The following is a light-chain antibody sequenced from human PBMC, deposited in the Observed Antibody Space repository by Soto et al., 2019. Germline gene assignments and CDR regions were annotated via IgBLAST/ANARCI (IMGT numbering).Light chain of an antibody. V-gene: IGKV1-5*03. CDR1: QSISTS. CDR2: KAS. J-gene: IGKJ1*01. Sequence: DIQMTQSPSTLSASVGDRVTITCRASQSISTSVAWYQQKPGKAPKVLLYKASSLESGVPSRFSGRGSGTEFTITISSLQPDDFATYYCQHCYSYWTVGQGTKVEIK. CDR3: QHCYSYWT.